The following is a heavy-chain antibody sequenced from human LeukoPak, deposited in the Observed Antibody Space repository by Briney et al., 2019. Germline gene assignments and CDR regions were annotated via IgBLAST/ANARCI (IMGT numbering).Heavy chain of an antibody. J-gene: IGHJ4*02. Sequence: GGSLRLSCAASGFTFSGSALHWVRQASGKGLEWVGRIRSTANGYATAYAASVKGRFTISRDDSKNTAYLQMDSLRAEDTAVYYCARDSDVHCSGGRCTNFDYWGQGILVTVSS. CDR2: IRSTANGYAT. CDR3: ARDSDVHCSGGRCTNFDY. V-gene: IGHV3-73*01. CDR1: GFTFSGSA. D-gene: IGHD2-15*01.